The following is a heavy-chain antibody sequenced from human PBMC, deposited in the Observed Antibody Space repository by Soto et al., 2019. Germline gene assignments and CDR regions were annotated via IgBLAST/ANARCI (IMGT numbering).Heavy chain of an antibody. CDR3: ARSTPGNPFDI. CDR1: GFTFTTYT. Sequence: GGSLRLSCAASGFTFTTYTMNWVRQAPGKGLEWVSSISAGGRSIFYTDSMKGRSTVSRDNAKNSLYLQMNSLRADDTAVYYCARSTPGNPFDIWGQGTMVTVS. V-gene: IGHV3-21*01. J-gene: IGHJ3*02. D-gene: IGHD4-4*01. CDR2: ISAGGRSI.